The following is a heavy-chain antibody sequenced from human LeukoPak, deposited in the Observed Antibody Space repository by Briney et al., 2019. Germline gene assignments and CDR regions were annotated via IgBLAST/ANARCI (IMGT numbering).Heavy chain of an antibody. D-gene: IGHD3-9*01. Sequence: GASVKVACKASGYTFTGYDMHWVRQAPGQGLEWMGWINPNSGGTNYAQKFQGRVTMTRDTSISTAYMGLSRLRSDDTAVYYCARDRGELLRYFDWLPINYFDYRGQGTLVTVSS. V-gene: IGHV1-2*02. J-gene: IGHJ4*02. CDR2: INPNSGGT. CDR3: ARDRGELLRYFDWLPINYFDY. CDR1: GYTFTGYD.